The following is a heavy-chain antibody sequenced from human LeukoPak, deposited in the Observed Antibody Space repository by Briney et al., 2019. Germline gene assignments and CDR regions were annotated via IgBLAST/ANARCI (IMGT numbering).Heavy chain of an antibody. CDR2: INPGNGDT. CDR1: GYSFTSHN. CDR3: TLYNF. V-gene: IGHV1-3*03. Sequence: ASVKDSCKASGYSFTSHNLHWVREAPGQSLQWMGWINPGNGDTQSSQEFQGRLTITRDTSASTAYMELSSLRYDDMAVYYCTLYNFWGQGTLVTVSS. D-gene: IGHD2-2*02. J-gene: IGHJ4*02.